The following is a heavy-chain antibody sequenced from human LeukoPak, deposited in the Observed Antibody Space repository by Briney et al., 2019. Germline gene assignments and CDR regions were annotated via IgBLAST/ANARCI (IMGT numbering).Heavy chain of an antibody. D-gene: IGHD3-22*01. CDR1: GFTFTKCA. CDR3: AKESHYDSSGYYYSDS. V-gene: IGHV3-23*01. J-gene: IGHJ4*02. Sequence: PGGSLRLSCVASGFTFTKCAMSWIRQAPGKGLEWVAIITATGDTAYYADSVKGRFTIPRDNSKNTLSLQMNSLRAEDTAVYYCAKESHYDSSGYYYSDSWGQGTLVTVSS. CDR2: ITATGDTA.